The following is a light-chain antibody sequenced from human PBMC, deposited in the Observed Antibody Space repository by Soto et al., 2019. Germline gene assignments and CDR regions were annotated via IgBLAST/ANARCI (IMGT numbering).Light chain of an antibody. CDR2: KVF. J-gene: IGKJ1*01. Sequence: DVVMTQSPLSLPVTLGQPASISCRSSQSLVSSDGDTYLSWFQQRPGQSPRRLIYKVFNRDSGVPDRFSGSGSGTDLTLTISSVEAEDVGVYYCMQGAHWPPWTFGQGTKVEI. V-gene: IGKV2-30*01. CDR3: MQGAHWPPWT. CDR1: QSLVSSDGDTY.